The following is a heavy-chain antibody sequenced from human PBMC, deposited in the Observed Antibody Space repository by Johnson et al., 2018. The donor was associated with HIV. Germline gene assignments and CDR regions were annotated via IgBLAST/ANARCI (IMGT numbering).Heavy chain of an antibody. CDR1: GFTFTSYD. V-gene: IGHV3-13*01. CDR3: ARAPGGSPRAAFDI. J-gene: IGHJ3*02. Sequence: VQLVESGGGLVQPGGSLRLSCVASGFTFTSYDMHWVRQATGEGLDWISAIGTAGDTLYPGSVKGRFTISRDNAKNSLYLQMNSLRAEDTALYYCARAPGGSPRAAFDIWGQGTMVTVSS. D-gene: IGHD2-15*01. CDR2: IGTAGDT.